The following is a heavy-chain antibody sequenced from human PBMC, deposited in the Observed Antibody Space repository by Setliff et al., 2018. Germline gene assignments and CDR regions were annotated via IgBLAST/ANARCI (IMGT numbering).Heavy chain of an antibody. V-gene: IGHV4-34*01. CDR2: INHSGST. CDR1: SGSFSGYY. J-gene: IGHJ6*03. CDR3: ARGVSLSSYFYSSYMDV. Sequence: PSETLSLTCAVYSGSFSGYYWSWIRQPPGKGLEWIGEINHSGSTNYMPSLKSRVTIFLDTSRNQLSLNLRSVTAADTAVYYFARGVSLSSYFYSSYMDVWSKGTTVTVSS. D-gene: IGHD3-10*02.